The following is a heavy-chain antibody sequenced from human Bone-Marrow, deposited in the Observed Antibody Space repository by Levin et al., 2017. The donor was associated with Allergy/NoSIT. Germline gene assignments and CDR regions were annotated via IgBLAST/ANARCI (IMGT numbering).Heavy chain of an antibody. J-gene: IGHJ6*02. CDR1: GASISSNNYY. CDR3: ARTGYYDRLTGYNYYHMDV. D-gene: IGHD3-9*01. CDR2: IYYSGST. V-gene: IGHV4-39*01. Sequence: PSETLSLTCSVSGASISSNNYYWGWIRQPPGKGLEWIGNIYYSGSTYYNPSLKNRVTISVDTSKKQFSLKLSSVTAADTAVYYCARTGYYDRLTGYNYYHMDVWGQGTTVTVSS.